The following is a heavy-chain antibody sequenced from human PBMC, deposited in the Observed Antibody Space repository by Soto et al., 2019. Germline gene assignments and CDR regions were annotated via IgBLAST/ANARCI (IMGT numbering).Heavy chain of an antibody. CDR2: MNPNSGNT. D-gene: IGHD2-2*01. CDR3: ARSPPGPAASRTGLSVVPRYMDV. Sequence: QVQLVQSGAEVKKPGASVKVSCKASGYTFTSYDINWVRQATGQGLEWMGWMNPNSGNTGYAQKFQGRVPMTRNTSISTAYMELSSLRSEDTAVYYCARSPPGPAASRTGLSVVPRYMDVLGKGTTVTVSS. V-gene: IGHV1-8*01. J-gene: IGHJ6*03. CDR1: GYTFTSYD.